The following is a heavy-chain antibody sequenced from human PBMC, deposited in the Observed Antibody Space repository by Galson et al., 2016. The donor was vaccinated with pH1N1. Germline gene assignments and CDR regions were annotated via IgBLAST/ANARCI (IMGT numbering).Heavy chain of an antibody. J-gene: IGHJ5*02. V-gene: IGHV4-61*08. CDR2: VHYSGNT. CDR3: ARGGTVTNPVAT. Sequence: ETLSLTCTVSGGSISGDGNYWSWVRQVPGKGLEWIGYVHYSGNTNYNPSLKSRVFISVDTSMTQFYLRLSSVTAADTAVYYCARGGTVTNPVATWGQGTLVTVSS. D-gene: IGHD4-17*01. CDR1: GGSISGDGNY.